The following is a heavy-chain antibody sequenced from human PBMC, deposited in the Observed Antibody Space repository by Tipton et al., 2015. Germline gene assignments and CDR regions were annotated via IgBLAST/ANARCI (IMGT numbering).Heavy chain of an antibody. Sequence: TLSLTCTISTYSISRDSYWGWIRQPPGKGLEWIGAISHSGSTYYNPSLKSRLTIPVDTPKNQFSLRLSSVTAADTAVYYCATLQGPRYFDYWGQGTLVTVSS. D-gene: IGHD1-1*01. J-gene: IGHJ4*02. CDR2: ISHSGST. CDR3: ATLQGPRYFDY. CDR1: TYSISRDSY. V-gene: IGHV4-38-2*02.